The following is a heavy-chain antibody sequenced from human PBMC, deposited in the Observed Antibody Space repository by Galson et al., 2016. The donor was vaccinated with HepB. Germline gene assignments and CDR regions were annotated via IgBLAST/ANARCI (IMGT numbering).Heavy chain of an antibody. V-gene: IGHV3-13*01. J-gene: IGHJ3*02. CDR1: GFSFSSHD. D-gene: IGHD6-19*01. Sequence: SLRLSCAASGFSFSSHDMHWVRQAAGKGLEWVSAIGTASDTFYPGSVKGRFTISRENAKNSFYLQMNSLRVEDTAVYFCARSRLAVSGAGSRVTFDIWGHGTMVTVSS. CDR3: ARSRLAVSGAGSRVTFDI. CDR2: IGTASDT.